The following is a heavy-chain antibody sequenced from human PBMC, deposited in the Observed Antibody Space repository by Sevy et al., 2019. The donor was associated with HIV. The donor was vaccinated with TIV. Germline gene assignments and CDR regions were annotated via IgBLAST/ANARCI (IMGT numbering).Heavy chain of an antibody. Sequence: GGSLRLSCAASGFIFSNYPMSWVRHSPGKGLEWVSDISAGGTTTYYADSVEGRFTISRDNSKNTVSLQMNSLGAEDTAIYYLAKRYCSTITCYDDDFWNPYYFYGLDVWGQGISVTVSS. CDR2: ISAGGTTT. D-gene: IGHD2-2*01. CDR3: AKRYCSTITCYDDDFWNPYYFYGLDV. V-gene: IGHV3-23*01. J-gene: IGHJ6*02. CDR1: GFIFSNYP.